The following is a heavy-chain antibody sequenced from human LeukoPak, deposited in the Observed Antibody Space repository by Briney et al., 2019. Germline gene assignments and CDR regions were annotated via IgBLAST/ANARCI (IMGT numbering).Heavy chain of an antibody. J-gene: IGHJ4*02. Sequence: GGSLRLSCAASGFTFNIYSMNWVRQAPGKGLEWISYISGSSSNIYYADSVKGRFTISRDNAKSSVYLQMDNVRAEDTAVYYCVRMNSGWDYFDYWGQGTLVTVSS. CDR3: VRMNSGWDYFDY. D-gene: IGHD6-19*01. CDR2: ISGSSSNI. V-gene: IGHV3-48*04. CDR1: GFTFNIYS.